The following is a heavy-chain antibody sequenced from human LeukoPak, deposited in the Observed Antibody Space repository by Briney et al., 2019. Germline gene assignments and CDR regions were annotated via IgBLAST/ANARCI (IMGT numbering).Heavy chain of an antibody. CDR2: IGFDGNKR. D-gene: IGHD2-8*01. CDR1: GFTFSNYA. J-gene: IGHJ2*01. V-gene: IGHV3-33*08. CDR3: ARGPPECTNGICYSRNNWYFDL. Sequence: GGSLRLSCAASGFTFSNYAMHWVRQAPGKGLEWVAAIGFDGNKRYYADSVKGRFTVSRDNSKKTLDLQMTSLRVEDTAVFYYARGPPECTNGICYSRNNWYFDLWGRGTLVTVSS.